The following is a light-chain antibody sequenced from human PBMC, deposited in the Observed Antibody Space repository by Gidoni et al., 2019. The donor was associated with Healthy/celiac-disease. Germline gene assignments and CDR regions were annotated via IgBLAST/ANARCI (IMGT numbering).Light chain of an antibody. Sequence: QSALNQPASVAGSTGRSIPISGAGTSSDVGGYNYVAWDQQHPGNATKLMSYDVSNRPSGFSNRCSGSKSGNTASLTISGLQAADEADYSCSSYTSSSTRVFGTGTKVPVL. CDR2: DVS. J-gene: IGLJ1*01. V-gene: IGLV2-14*03. CDR1: SSDVGGYNY. CDR3: SSYTSSSTRV.